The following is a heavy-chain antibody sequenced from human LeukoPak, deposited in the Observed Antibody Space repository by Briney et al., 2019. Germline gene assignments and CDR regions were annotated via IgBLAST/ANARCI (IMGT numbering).Heavy chain of an antibody. V-gene: IGHV3-48*04. CDR1: GFTFSSYG. CDR3: ARLLYSSRLFDY. CDR2: ISGTGSTI. D-gene: IGHD6-13*01. J-gene: IGHJ4*02. Sequence: GGSLRLSCAASGFTFSSYGMHWVRQAPGKGLEWVSYISGTGSTIYYANSVKGRFTISRDNAKNSLYLQMNSLTAEDTAVYYCARLLYSSRLFDYWGQGTLVTVSS.